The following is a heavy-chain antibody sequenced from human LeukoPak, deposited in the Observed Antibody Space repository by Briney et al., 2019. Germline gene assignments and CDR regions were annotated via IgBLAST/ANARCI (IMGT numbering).Heavy chain of an antibody. CDR2: IYYSGST. Sequence: SETLSLTCTVSGGSISSSSYYWGWIRQPPGKGLEWIGSIYYSGSTYYNPSLKSRVTTSVDTSKNQFSLKLSSVTAADTAVYYCARHRIPQKHYDSSGYYYPGAFDIWGQGTMVTVSS. J-gene: IGHJ3*02. D-gene: IGHD3-22*01. CDR1: GGSISSSSYY. V-gene: IGHV4-39*01. CDR3: ARHRIPQKHYDSSGYYYPGAFDI.